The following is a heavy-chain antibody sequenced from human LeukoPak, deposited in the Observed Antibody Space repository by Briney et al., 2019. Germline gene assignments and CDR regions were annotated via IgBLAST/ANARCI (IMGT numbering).Heavy chain of an antibody. J-gene: IGHJ4*02. CDR1: GFTFSSYS. CDR3: ARPRIYYYDSSGYSL. D-gene: IGHD3-22*01. Sequence: GGSLRLSCAASGFTFSSYSMNWVRQAPGKGLEWVSYISSSSSTIYYADSVKGRFTISRDNAKNSLYLQMNSLRAEDTAVYYCARPRIYYYDSSGYSLWGQGTLVTVSS. V-gene: IGHV3-48*04. CDR2: ISSSSSTI.